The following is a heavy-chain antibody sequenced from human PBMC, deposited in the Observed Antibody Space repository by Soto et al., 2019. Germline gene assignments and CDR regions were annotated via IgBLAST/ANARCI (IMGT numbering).Heavy chain of an antibody. Sequence: GGSLRLSCAASGFTFSSYGMHWVRQAPGKGLEWVAVISYDGSNKYYADSVKGRFTISRDNSKNTLYLQMNSLRAEDTAVYYCAKDFGISSGWVFDYWGQGTLVTVS. CDR1: GFTFSSYG. D-gene: IGHD6-19*01. CDR2: ISYDGSNK. J-gene: IGHJ4*02. CDR3: AKDFGISSGWVFDY. V-gene: IGHV3-30*18.